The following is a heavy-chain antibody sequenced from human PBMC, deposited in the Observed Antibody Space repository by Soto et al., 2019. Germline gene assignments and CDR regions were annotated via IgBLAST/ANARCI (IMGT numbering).Heavy chain of an antibody. V-gene: IGHV3-30*18. Sequence: QVQLVESGGGVVQPGRSLRLSCAASGFTFSSYGMHWVRQAPGKGLEWVAVISYDGRNKYYADSVKGRFTISRDNSKNTLYLLMTSLRAEDTAVYYCAKDQHYSSSWHPGNSYYYGMDVWGQGTTVTVSS. J-gene: IGHJ6*02. CDR1: GFTFSSYG. CDR2: ISYDGRNK. D-gene: IGHD6-13*01. CDR3: AKDQHYSSSWHPGNSYYYGMDV.